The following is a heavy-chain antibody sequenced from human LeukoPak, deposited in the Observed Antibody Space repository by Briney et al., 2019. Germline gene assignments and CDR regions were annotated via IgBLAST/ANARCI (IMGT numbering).Heavy chain of an antibody. CDR3: AKVASYYPAAFDI. CDR2: ISWNSGSI. D-gene: IGHD3-10*01. Sequence: QSGGSLRLSCAASGFTFDDYAMHWVRQAPGKGLEWVSGISWNSGSIGYADSVKGRFTISRDNAKNSLYLQMNSLRTEDTALYYCAKVASYYPAAFDIWGQGTMVTVSS. J-gene: IGHJ3*02. V-gene: IGHV3-9*01. CDR1: GFTFDDYA.